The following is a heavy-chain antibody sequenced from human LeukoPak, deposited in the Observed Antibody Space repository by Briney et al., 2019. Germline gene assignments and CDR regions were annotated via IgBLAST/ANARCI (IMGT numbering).Heavy chain of an antibody. CDR2: ISGSGGST. D-gene: IGHD4-23*01. CDR1: GFIFDTHD. CDR3: AKVWVWTTVVTRGIFDF. J-gene: IGHJ4*02. Sequence: VRPGGSLRLSCGASGFIFDTHDMHWVRQAPGKGRGWVSTISGSGGSTSYSDSVKGRFTISRDNSKDTLYLQMNSLRAEDTAIYYCAKVWVWTTVVTRGIFDFWGQGTLVTVSS. V-gene: IGHV3-23*01.